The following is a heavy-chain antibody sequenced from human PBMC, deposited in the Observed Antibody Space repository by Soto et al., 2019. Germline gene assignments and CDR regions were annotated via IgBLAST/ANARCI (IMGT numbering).Heavy chain of an antibody. Sequence: SETLSLTCTVSGGSISSASYYWSWIRQHPGKGLEWIGYIYYSGSTDYNSSLKSRVAISIDTSKNQFSLNLRSMTAADTAIYYCARQEMATSYYFDSWGQGTLVTVSS. D-gene: IGHD5-12*01. V-gene: IGHV4-31*03. CDR2: IYYSGST. CDR1: GGSISSASYY. CDR3: ARQEMATSYYFDS. J-gene: IGHJ4*02.